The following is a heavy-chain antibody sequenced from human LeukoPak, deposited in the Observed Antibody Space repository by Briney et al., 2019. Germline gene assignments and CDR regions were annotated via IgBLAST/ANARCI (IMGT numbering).Heavy chain of an antibody. CDR1: GFTFSTYS. V-gene: IGHV3-48*01. CDR3: AIPLRSSGYHCFDY. J-gene: IGHJ4*02. Sequence: GGSLRLSCAASGFTFSTYSMNWVRLPPGKGMEWNSYITGSSSTIYYADSVKGRFTIARDNAKNALYLQMNSLRAEDTAVHYCAIPLRSSGYHCFDYWGQGTLVSVSS. D-gene: IGHD3-22*01. CDR2: ITGSSSTI.